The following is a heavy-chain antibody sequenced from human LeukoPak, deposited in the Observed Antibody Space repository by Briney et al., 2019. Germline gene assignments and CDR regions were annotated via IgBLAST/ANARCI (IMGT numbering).Heavy chain of an antibody. D-gene: IGHD2-8*01. J-gene: IGHJ3*02. CDR3: ARDPVYAMHGDAFDI. V-gene: IGHV4-59*02. CDR2: IYYTGST. CDR1: GGSVSDYY. Sequence: PSETLSLTCTISGGSVSDYYWSWIRQSPGKGLEWIGYIYYTGSTTYNPSLKSRVTISVDTSKNQFSLKLSSVTAADTAVYYCARDPVYAMHGDAFDIWGQGTMVTVSS.